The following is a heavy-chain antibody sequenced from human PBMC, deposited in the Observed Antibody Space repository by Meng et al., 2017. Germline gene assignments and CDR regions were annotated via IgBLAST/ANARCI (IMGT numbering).Heavy chain of an antibody. CDR3: AREGRVNFDY. J-gene: IGHJ4*02. V-gene: IGHV7-4-1*02. Sequence: QVTVVQSVSELKKPGASVNVSGKASGYTFSGYAMNCVRQGPGQGLEWMEWSNTNTRHPTYAQGFIGRVVFYLDTSVSTAYLQISSIKAEDTAVYYGAREGRVNFDYWGQGTLVTVSS. CDR1: GYTFSGYA. D-gene: IGHD1-26*01. CDR2: SNTNTRHP.